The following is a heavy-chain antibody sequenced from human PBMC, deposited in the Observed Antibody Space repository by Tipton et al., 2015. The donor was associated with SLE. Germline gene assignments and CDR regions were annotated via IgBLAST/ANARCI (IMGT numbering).Heavy chain of an antibody. CDR3: ARAGAYSYGYFDY. CDR1: GGTFYSYA. D-gene: IGHD5-18*01. V-gene: IGHV1-69*05. J-gene: IGHJ4*02. CDR2: IIPFFGTA. Sequence: QLVQSGAEVKKPGSSVKVSCKASGGTFYSYAISWVRQAPGQGLEWMGGIIPFFGTAQYAQKFQGRVTITTDESTSTAYMEPSSLRSEDTAVYYCARAGAYSYGYFDYWGQGTLVTVSS.